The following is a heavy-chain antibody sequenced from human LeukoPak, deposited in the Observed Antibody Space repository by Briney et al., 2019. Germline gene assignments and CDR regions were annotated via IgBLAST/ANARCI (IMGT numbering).Heavy chain of an antibody. CDR1: GFTFSSYW. Sequence: GGSLRLSCAASGFTFSSYWMHWVRQAPGKGLVWVSRINSDGSSTTYADSVKGQFTISRDNAKNTLYLQMNSLRAEDTAVYYCARDPAPSGWYDYWGQGTLVTVSS. V-gene: IGHV3-74*01. CDR3: ARDPAPSGWYDY. D-gene: IGHD6-19*01. CDR2: INSDGSST. J-gene: IGHJ4*02.